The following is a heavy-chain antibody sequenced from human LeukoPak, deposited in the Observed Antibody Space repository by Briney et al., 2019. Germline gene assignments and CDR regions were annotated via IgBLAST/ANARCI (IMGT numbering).Heavy chain of an antibody. Sequence: GGSLRLSCAASGFDFSGYGMHRVRQAPGKGLEWVAVTSYDGTAKFYAHSVEGRFTVSRDNSKDTLYLQMNTLRAEDTAVYYCAKAGRNYHNWLDPWGQGTLVTVSS. J-gene: IGHJ5*02. D-gene: IGHD4-11*01. CDR3: AKAGRNYHNWLDP. V-gene: IGHV3-30*18. CDR2: TSYDGTAK. CDR1: GFDFSGYG.